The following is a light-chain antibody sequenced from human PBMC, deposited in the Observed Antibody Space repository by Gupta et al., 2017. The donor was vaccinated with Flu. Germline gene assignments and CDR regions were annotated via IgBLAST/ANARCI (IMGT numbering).Light chain of an antibody. J-gene: IGKJ1*01. CDR2: GAS. CDR1: QSVSSNY. CDR3: QQYGRSPTT. Sequence: IVLTQSPGTLSLSPGERATLSCRASQSVSSNYLAWYQQKPGQAPRLFISGASSRATGIPDRFSGSGSGTDFTLTISRLEPEDFAVYYCQQYGRSPTTFGQGTKVEIK. V-gene: IGKV3-20*01.